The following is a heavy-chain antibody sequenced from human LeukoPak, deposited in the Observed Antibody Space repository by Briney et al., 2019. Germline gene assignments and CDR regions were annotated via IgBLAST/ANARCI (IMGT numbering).Heavy chain of an antibody. CDR2: ISSSGSTI. V-gene: IGHV3-48*03. D-gene: IGHD1-1*01. Sequence: GGSLRLSCAASGFTFSSYEMNWVRQAPGKGLEWVSYISSSGSTIYYADSVKGQFTISRDNAKNSVYLQMNSLRGEDTAVYYCARDASRTGTTWGQGTLVTVSS. CDR1: GFTFSSYE. J-gene: IGHJ5*02. CDR3: ARDASRTGTT.